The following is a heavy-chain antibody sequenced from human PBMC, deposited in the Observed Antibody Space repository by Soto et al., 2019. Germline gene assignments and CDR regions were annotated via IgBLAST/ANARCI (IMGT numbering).Heavy chain of an antibody. CDR2: INAGNGNT. Sequence: ASVKVSCKASGYTFTSYAMHWVRQAPGQRLEWMGWINAGNGNTKYSQKFQGRVTITRDTSASTAYMELSSLRSEDTAVYYCARDRAIYGRIYYYYGMDVWGQGTTVTVSS. V-gene: IGHV1-3*01. CDR3: ARDRAIYGRIYYYYGMDV. D-gene: IGHD3-10*01. J-gene: IGHJ6*02. CDR1: GYTFTSYA.